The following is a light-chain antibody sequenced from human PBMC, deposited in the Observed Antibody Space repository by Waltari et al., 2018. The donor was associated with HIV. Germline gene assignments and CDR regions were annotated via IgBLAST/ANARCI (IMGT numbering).Light chain of an antibody. CDR3: QQSYRGLT. Sequence: DIKMTQSPSSLSASLGDRVVITCRASQTISVYLNWYQQKSGRAPNLGIYAASSLQDGVPSRFSGSGSGTDFTLTINSLQVEDFATYYCQQSYRGLTFGPGTNVDV. CDR2: AAS. J-gene: IGKJ3*01. V-gene: IGKV1-39*01. CDR1: QTISVY.